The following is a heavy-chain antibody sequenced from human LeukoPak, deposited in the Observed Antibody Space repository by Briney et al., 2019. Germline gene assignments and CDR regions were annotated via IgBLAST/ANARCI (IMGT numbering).Heavy chain of an antibody. V-gene: IGHV3-7*01. CDR2: TKPDGSET. D-gene: IGHD6-13*01. CDR1: GFTFSTYW. Sequence: GGSLSLSCAASGFTFSTYWMTWVRPTPGKGLGWVANTKPDGSETYYVDSVRGRFTISRDNAKNSLYLQMNSLRDDDTAVYYCGKGGQSSSWFWVDWGQGTLVTVSS. J-gene: IGHJ4*02. CDR3: GKGGQSSSWFWVD.